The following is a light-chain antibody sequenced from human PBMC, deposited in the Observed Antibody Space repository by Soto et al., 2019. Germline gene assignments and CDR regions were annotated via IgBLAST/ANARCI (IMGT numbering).Light chain of an antibody. CDR2: DAS. J-gene: IGKJ5*01. CDR1: HSVTTL. Sequence: EVVLTQSPATLSLSPGETATLSCRASHSVTTLLAWYQQKPGLAPRLLIYDASSRATGIPDRFSGSGSGTDFTLTISSLEPEDFAVYYCQQYDNSPITFGQGTRLEIK. CDR3: QQYDNSPIT. V-gene: IGKV3D-20*01.